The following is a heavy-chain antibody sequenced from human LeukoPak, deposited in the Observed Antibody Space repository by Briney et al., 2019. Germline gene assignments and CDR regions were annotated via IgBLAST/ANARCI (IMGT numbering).Heavy chain of an antibody. J-gene: IGHJ4*02. V-gene: IGHV3-64D*06. CDR1: GFTFSSYA. Sequence: PGGSLRLSCSASGFTFSSYAMHWVRQAPGKGREYVSAISSNGGSTYYADSVKGRFTISRDNSKNTLYLQMSSLRAEDTAVYYCMNGGRGDQPDYWGQGTLVTVSS. D-gene: IGHD2-2*01. CDR3: MNGGRGDQPDY. CDR2: ISSNGGST.